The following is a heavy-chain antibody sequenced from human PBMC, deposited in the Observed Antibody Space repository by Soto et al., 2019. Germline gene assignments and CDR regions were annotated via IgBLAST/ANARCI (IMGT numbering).Heavy chain of an antibody. V-gene: IGHV3-7*01. CDR1: GSTFSVYS. CDR2: IKEDGSEK. CDR3: ARAPHWSSGYYHYYYAMDV. D-gene: IGHD3-22*01. Sequence: PGGSLRLSCAASGSTFSVYSMTWVRQAPGKGLEWVANIKEDGSEKYYVDSVKGRFTISRDNAKNSLYLRMNSLRAEDTAVYYCARAPHWSSGYYHYYYAMDVWGQGTTVTVSS. J-gene: IGHJ6*02.